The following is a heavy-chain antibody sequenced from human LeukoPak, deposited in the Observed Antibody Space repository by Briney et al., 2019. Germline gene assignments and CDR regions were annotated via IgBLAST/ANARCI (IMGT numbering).Heavy chain of an antibody. CDR3: AKTRAVAGTMGYFDY. Sequence: ASVKVSCKASGYTFTGYYMHWVRQAPGQGLEWMGWINPNSGGTNYAQKFQGRVTMTRDTSISTACMELSRLRSDDTAVYYCAKTRAVAGTMGYFDYWGQGTLVTVSS. J-gene: IGHJ4*02. CDR2: INPNSGGT. V-gene: IGHV1-2*02. CDR1: GYTFTGYY. D-gene: IGHD6-19*01.